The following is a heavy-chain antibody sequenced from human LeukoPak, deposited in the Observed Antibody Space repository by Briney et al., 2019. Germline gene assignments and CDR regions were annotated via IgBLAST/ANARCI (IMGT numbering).Heavy chain of an antibody. D-gene: IGHD3-3*01. CDR3: ARGNTYYDFWSGYYRKPDWFDP. CDR2: IIPIFGTA. V-gene: IGHV1-69*13. Sequence: SVKVSCKASGYTFTSYGISWVRQAPGQGLEWMGGIIPIFGTANYAQKFQGRVTITADESTSTAYMELSSLRSEDTAVYYCARGNTYYDFWSGYYRKPDWFDPWGQGTLVTVSS. J-gene: IGHJ5*02. CDR1: GYTFTSYG.